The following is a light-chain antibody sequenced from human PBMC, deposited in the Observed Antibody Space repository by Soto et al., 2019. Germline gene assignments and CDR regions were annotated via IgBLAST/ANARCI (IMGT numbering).Light chain of an antibody. CDR1: QTISSR. Sequence: DIQMTQSPSTLSASVGDRVTITCRARQTISSRLAWYQQLPGKAPKLLIYKTSSLESGVPSRFSGSGSGTEFTLTISSLQPEDLGIYYCQHYDTYSPFGGGTKVEIK. CDR3: QHYDTYSP. CDR2: KTS. J-gene: IGKJ4*02. V-gene: IGKV1-5*03.